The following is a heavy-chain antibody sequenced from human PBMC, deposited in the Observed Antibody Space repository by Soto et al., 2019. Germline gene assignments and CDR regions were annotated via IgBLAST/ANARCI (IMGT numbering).Heavy chain of an antibody. V-gene: IGHV3-7*01. J-gene: IGHJ3*01. CDR3: ARDTLSAFDV. CDR2: IRHDGSEK. CDR1: RFTFSVYW. D-gene: IGHD3-16*01. Sequence: GGSLILSCTASRFTFSVYWMSWVRQAPGKGLEWVANIRHDGSEKFYVDSVKGRFTVSRDNAKNSLYLQMNSLRAEDTAVYYCARDTLSAFDVRGQGTMVTVSS.